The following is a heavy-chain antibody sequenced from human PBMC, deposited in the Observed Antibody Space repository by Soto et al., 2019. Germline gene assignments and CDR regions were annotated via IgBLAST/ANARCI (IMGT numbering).Heavy chain of an antibody. CDR1: GFTFSTYD. CDR2: IGSGGAPT. Sequence: EVQLLESGGDLVQPGGSLRLSCAASGFTFSTYDMSWVRQAPGKGLEWVSVIGSGGAPTYYADSVKGWFTISRDNSKNTLLLQMDSLRAEDTAVYYCAKARWTYDTSGFYFRPLDSWGQGTLVTVSS. J-gene: IGHJ4*02. D-gene: IGHD3-22*01. V-gene: IGHV3-23*01. CDR3: AKARWTYDTSGFYFRPLDS.